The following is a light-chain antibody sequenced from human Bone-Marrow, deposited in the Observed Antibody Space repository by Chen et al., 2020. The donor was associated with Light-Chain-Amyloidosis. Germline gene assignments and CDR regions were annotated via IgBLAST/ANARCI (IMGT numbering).Light chain of an antibody. J-gene: IGLJ3*02. CDR2: DDT. V-gene: IGLV3-21*02. Sequence: YVLTQPPSVSVAPGQTADVTCGASQIATKSVHWYQQKQGQAPVLVIYDDTDRPSGISERFSASNSGDTATLTISRVEAGDEADYYCQVWDAGDVGVLGGGTKLTVL. CDR3: QVWDAGDVGV. CDR1: QIATKS.